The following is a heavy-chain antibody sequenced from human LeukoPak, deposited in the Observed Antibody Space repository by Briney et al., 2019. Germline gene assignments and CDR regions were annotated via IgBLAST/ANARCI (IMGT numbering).Heavy chain of an antibody. CDR1: GGTFNSYA. Sequence: ASVKVSCKASGGTFNSYAISWVRQAPGQGLEWMGRIIPILGIANYAQKFQGRVTITADKSTSTAYMELSSLRSEDTAVYFCARPSVRGVYDAFDIWGQGTMVTVSS. D-gene: IGHD3-10*01. J-gene: IGHJ3*02. CDR2: IIPILGIA. V-gene: IGHV1-69*04. CDR3: ARPSVRGVYDAFDI.